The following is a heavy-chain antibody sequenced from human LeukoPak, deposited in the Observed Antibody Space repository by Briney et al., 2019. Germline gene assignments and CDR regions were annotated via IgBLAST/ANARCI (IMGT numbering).Heavy chain of an antibody. CDR1: GYSFTSYW. Sequence: GESLKISCKGSGYSFTSYWIGWVRQMPGKGLEWMGIIYAGDSDTRYSPSFQGQVTISVDKSISTAYLQWSSLEASDTAIYFRARHYSYYYGMDVWGQGTTVTVSS. CDR3: ARHYSYYYGMDV. CDR2: IYAGDSDT. V-gene: IGHV5-51*01. J-gene: IGHJ6*02.